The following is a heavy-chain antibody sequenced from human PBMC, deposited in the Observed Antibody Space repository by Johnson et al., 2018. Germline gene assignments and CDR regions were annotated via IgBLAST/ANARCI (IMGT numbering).Heavy chain of an antibody. CDR2: IPYDGRKR. Sequence: QVQLVQSGGGVVQPGTSLRLSCAASGFIFSSYDMHWVRQVPGKGLEWVSGIPYDGRKRYYADSMKGRLTISRDNSKNTVYLQRDSLGGEDTAMYYCANGPLVGGDIAEFHHWGQGTLVTVSS. CDR3: ANGPLVGGDIAEFHH. J-gene: IGHJ1*01. CDR1: GFIFSSYD. D-gene: IGHD3-16*02. V-gene: IGHV3-30*18.